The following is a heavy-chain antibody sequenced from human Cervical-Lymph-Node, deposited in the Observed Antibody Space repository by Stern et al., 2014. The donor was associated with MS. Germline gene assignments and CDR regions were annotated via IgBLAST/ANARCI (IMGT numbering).Heavy chain of an antibody. V-gene: IGHV4-4*07. D-gene: IGHD1-26*01. CDR3: VRLVLGGTDSY. Sequence: QMQLVQSGPRLVRPSETLSLTCTVTGGDINSYYWTWIRQPAGKGLEYIGRIYASGNTDYIPSLKSRVTMSMDKARNQFSLKVHSVTAADTAVYYCVRLVLGGTDSYWGQGILVTVSS. CDR2: IYASGNT. J-gene: IGHJ4*02. CDR1: GGDINSYY.